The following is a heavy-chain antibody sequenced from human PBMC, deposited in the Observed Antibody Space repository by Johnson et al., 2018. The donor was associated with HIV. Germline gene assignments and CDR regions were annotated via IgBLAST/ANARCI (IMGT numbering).Heavy chain of an antibody. CDR2: ISFDGSNK. CDR1: GFTFNSYA. Sequence: MQLVESGGGVVQPGRSLRLSCAASGFTFNSYAMHWVRQAPGKGLEWVAVISFDGSNKYYADSVKGRFTISRDNSKNTLYLQMNSLRAEDTAVYYCARDATYYYDSSGYHDAFDIWGQGTMVTVSS. J-gene: IGHJ3*02. CDR3: ARDATYYYDSSGYHDAFDI. V-gene: IGHV3-30*04. D-gene: IGHD3-22*01.